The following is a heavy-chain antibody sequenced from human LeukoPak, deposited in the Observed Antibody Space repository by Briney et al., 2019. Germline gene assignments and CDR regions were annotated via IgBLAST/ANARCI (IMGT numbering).Heavy chain of an antibody. CDR1: GYTFTSYG. CDR2: ISAYNGNT. V-gene: IGHV1-18*01. Sequence: GASVKVSCKASGYTFTSYGITWVRQAPGQGLEWMGWISAYNGNTNYAQKLQGRVTMTTDTSTSTAYMELRSLRSDDTAVYYCARARTSSILGQYYGMDVWGQGTTVTVSS. CDR3: ARARTSSILGQYYGMDV. J-gene: IGHJ6*02. D-gene: IGHD2-2*01.